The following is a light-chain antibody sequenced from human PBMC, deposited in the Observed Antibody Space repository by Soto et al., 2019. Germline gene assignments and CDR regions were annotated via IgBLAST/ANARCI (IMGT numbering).Light chain of an antibody. CDR1: SSNIGAGYE. Sequence: QSALTQPPSVSEAPGQRVTISCTGSSSNIGAGYEAHWYQQVPGTASKLLIYENNNRPSGVPDRFSGSKSGTSASLAITGLQAEDEAEYYCQSYDSSLSGYVFGTGTKLTVL. CDR2: ENN. CDR3: QSYDSSLSGYV. V-gene: IGLV1-40*01. J-gene: IGLJ1*01.